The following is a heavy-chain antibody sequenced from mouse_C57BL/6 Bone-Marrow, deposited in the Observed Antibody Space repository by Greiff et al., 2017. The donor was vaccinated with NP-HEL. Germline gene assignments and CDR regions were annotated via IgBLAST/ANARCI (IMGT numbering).Heavy chain of an antibody. V-gene: IGHV14-4*01. Sequence: EVQLQQSGAELVRPGASVKLSCTASGFNIKDDYMHWVKQRPEQGLEWIGWIDPENGDTEYASKFQGKATITADTSSNKAYLQLSSLTSEDTAVYYCTTLYYYGSSSWGTGTTVTVSS. CDR2: IDPENGDT. CDR1: GFNIKDDY. J-gene: IGHJ1*03. CDR3: TTLYYYGSSS. D-gene: IGHD1-1*01.